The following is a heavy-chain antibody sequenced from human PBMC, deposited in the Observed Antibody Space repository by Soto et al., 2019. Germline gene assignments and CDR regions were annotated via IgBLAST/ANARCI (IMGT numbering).Heavy chain of an antibody. J-gene: IGHJ4*02. CDR3: AHAEDYDMLTVGYFDY. D-gene: IGHD3-9*01. CDR1: GFSLSTSGVG. V-gene: IGHV2-5*01. CDR2: IYWNDDK. Sequence: SDPTLVTPTQTLTLTCTFSGFSLSTSGVGVGLIGQPPGKALEWLALIYWNDDKRYSPSLKSRLTITKDTSKNQVVLTMTNMDPVDTATYYCAHAEDYDMLTVGYFDYWGQGTLVTVSS.